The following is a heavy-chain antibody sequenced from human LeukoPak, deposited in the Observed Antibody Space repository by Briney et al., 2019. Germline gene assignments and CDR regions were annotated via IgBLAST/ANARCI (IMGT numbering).Heavy chain of an antibody. V-gene: IGHV3-21*01. CDR2: ISSSSSYI. J-gene: IGHJ4*02. Sequence: GGSLRLSCAASGFTFSSYSMNWVRQAPGKGLEWVSSISSSSSYIYYADSVKGRFTISRDNAKNSLYLQMNSLRAEDTAVYYCARVKGYSSGYPDYWGQGTLVTVSS. D-gene: IGHD3-22*01. CDR3: ARVKGYSSGYPDY. CDR1: GFTFSSYS.